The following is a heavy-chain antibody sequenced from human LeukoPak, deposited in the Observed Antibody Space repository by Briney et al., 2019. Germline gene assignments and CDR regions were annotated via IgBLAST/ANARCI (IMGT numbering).Heavy chain of an antibody. CDR3: AREMTRRDFWSGRRENWFDP. D-gene: IGHD3-3*01. V-gene: IGHV3-30-3*01. CDR1: GFTFSSYA. CDR2: ISYDGSNK. J-gene: IGHJ5*02. Sequence: GGSLRLSCAASGFTFSSYAMHWVRQAPGKGLEWVAVISYDGSNKYYADSVKGRFTISRDNSKNTLYLQMNSLRAEDTAVYYCAREMTRRDFWSGRRENWFDPWGQGTLVTVSS.